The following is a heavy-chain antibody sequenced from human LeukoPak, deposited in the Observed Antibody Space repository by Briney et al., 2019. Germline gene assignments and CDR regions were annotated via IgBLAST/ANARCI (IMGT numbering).Heavy chain of an antibody. D-gene: IGHD5-12*01. CDR2: IYYSGST. Sequence: SETLSLTCLVSGGSISSYYWSWFRQPPGKGLEWIGYIYYSGSTNYNPSLKSRVTISVDTSKNQFSLRLSSVTAADTAVYYCARGMVATPGGYWGQGTLVTVSS. J-gene: IGHJ4*02. CDR3: ARGMVATPGGY. V-gene: IGHV4-59*01. CDR1: GGSISSYY.